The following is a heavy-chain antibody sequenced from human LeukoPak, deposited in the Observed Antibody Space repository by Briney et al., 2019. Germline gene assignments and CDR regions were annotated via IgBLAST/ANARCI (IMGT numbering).Heavy chain of an antibody. V-gene: IGHV3-74*01. J-gene: IGHJ5*02. CDR2: INSDGSST. Sequence: GGSLRLSCAASGFTFSSYWMHWVRQAPGKGLVWVSRINSDGSSTSYADSVKGRFTISRDNAKNTLYLQMNSLRAEDTAVYYCARDFADCSSTSCYDFKYNWLDPWGQGTLVTVSS. CDR1: GFTFSSYW. CDR3: ARDFADCSSTSCYDFKYNWLDP. D-gene: IGHD2-2*01.